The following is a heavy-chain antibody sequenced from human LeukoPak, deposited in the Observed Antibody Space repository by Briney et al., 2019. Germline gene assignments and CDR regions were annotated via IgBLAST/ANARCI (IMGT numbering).Heavy chain of an antibody. CDR2: ISSSGSTI. CDR3: ARAYDSSGYYRYYFDY. CDR1: GFTFSSYE. Sequence: GGSLRLSFAASGFTFSSYEMNWVRQAPGKGLEWVSYISSSGSTIYYADSVKGRFTISRDNAKNSLYLQMNSLRAEDTAVYYCARAYDSSGYYRYYFDYWGQGTLVTVSS. D-gene: IGHD3-22*01. V-gene: IGHV3-48*03. J-gene: IGHJ4*02.